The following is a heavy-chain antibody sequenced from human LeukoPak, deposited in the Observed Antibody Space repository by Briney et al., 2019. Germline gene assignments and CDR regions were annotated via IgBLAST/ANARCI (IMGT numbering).Heavy chain of an antibody. CDR2: ISSGSSSI. CDR1: GFSFSSYN. Sequence: GGSLRLSCAASGFSFSSYNMNWVRQAPGKGLEWVSYISSGSSSIYYEDSVKGRFTISRDNAKNSLYLQMNSLRVEDTAVYYCARGGYGAGSTYYYGMDVWGQGTTVTVSS. V-gene: IGHV3-48*04. J-gene: IGHJ6*02. CDR3: ARGGYGAGSTYYYGMDV. D-gene: IGHD3-10*01.